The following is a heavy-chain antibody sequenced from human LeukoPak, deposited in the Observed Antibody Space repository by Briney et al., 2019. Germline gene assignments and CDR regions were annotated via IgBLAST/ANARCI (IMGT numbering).Heavy chain of an antibody. J-gene: IGHJ5*02. Sequence: SETLSPTCAVYGGSFSGYYWSWIRQPPGKGLEWIGEINHSGSTNYNPSLKSRVTISVDTSKNQFSLKLSSVTAADTAVYYCATTHPTRITMVRGVHNWFDPWGQGTLVTVSS. V-gene: IGHV4-34*01. CDR2: INHSGST. D-gene: IGHD3-10*01. CDR1: GGSFSGYY. CDR3: ATTHPTRITMVRGVHNWFDP.